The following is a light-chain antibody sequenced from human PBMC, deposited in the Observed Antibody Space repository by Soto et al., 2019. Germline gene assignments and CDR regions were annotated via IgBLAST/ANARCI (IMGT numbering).Light chain of an antibody. Sequence: EIVMTQSPATLSVSPGERATLSCRASQSVSSNLAWYQQKPGQAPRLLIYDASTRATGIPARFSGSGSGTEFTLTISSLQSEDFAVYYCQQYETFGQGTKVDIK. J-gene: IGKJ1*01. CDR2: DAS. V-gene: IGKV3-15*01. CDR3: QQYET. CDR1: QSVSSN.